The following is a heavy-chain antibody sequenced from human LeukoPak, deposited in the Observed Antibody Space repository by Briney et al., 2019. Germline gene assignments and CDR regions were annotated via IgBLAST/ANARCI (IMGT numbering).Heavy chain of an antibody. CDR1: GFTFSSYA. CDR2: ISGSGGST. Sequence: PGGSLRLSCAASGFTFSSYAMSWVRQAPGKGLEWVSAISGSGGSTYYADSVKGRFTISRDNSKNTLYLQMNSLRAEDTAVYYCAKSGLRIVVVPAATYFDYWGQGTLVTVSS. D-gene: IGHD2-2*01. J-gene: IGHJ4*02. CDR3: AKSGLRIVVVPAATYFDY. V-gene: IGHV3-23*01.